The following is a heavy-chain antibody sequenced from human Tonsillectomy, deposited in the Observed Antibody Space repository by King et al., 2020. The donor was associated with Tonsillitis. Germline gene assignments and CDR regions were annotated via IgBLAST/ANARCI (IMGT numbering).Heavy chain of an antibody. V-gene: IGHV1-8*01. CDR1: GYTFTSYD. CDR2: MNPNSGNT. D-gene: IGHD2-2*01. CDR3: ARGHRYCSSTSCYYWFDP. J-gene: IGHJ5*02. Sequence: QLVQSGAEVKKPGASVKVSCKASGYTFTSYDINWVRQATGQGLEWMGWMNPNSGNTGYAQKFQGRVTMTRNTSISTAYMGLSSLRSEDTAVYYCARGHRYCSSTSCYYWFDPWGQGTLVTVSS.